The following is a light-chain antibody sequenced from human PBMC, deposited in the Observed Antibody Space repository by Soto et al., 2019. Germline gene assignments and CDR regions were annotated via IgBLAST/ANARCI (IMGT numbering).Light chain of an antibody. Sequence: GDRVTITCRASQSISSYLNWYQQKPGKAPKLLIYAASSLQSGVPSRFSGSGSGTDFTLTISSLQPEDCATYYCQQSYSTPFTFGQGTKVDIK. V-gene: IGKV1-39*01. J-gene: IGKJ1*01. CDR2: AAS. CDR3: QQSYSTPFT. CDR1: QSISSY.